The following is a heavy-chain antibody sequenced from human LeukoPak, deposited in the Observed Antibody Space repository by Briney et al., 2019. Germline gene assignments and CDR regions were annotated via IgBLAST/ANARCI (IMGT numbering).Heavy chain of an antibody. Sequence: GRSLRLSCAASGFTFSSYGMHWVRQAPGKGLEWVSVIYSGGSTYYADSVKGRFTISRDNSKNTLYLQMNSLRAEDTAVYYCARDPRSGAFDIWGQGTMVTVSS. J-gene: IGHJ3*02. CDR3: ARDPRSGAFDI. CDR1: GFTFSSYG. V-gene: IGHV3-66*01. CDR2: IYSGGST. D-gene: IGHD1-26*01.